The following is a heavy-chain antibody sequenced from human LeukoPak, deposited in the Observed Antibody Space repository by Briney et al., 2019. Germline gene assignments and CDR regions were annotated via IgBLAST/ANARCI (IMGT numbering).Heavy chain of an antibody. D-gene: IGHD3-22*01. CDR2: ISGGGVTT. CDR1: GFTSIAYA. CDR3: AKDLWQAYYYDSSGYPRGNWFDP. V-gene: IGHV3-23*01. J-gene: IGHJ5*02. Sequence: GGSLRLSCVGSGFTSIAYALTWARQAPGKGLEWVSGISGGGVTTYYADSVKGRFTISRDNSKNTLYLQMNSLRADDTAVYYCAKDLWQAYYYDSSGYPRGNWFDPWGQGTLVTVSS.